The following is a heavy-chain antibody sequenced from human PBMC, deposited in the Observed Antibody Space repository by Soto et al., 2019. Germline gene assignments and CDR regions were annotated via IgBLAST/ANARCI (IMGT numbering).Heavy chain of an antibody. CDR1: GVTFSSSG. J-gene: IGHJ4*02. V-gene: IGHV3-23*01. CDR2: ISRSGGRT. Sequence: GGSLRLSCAASGVTFSSSGMNWVRQAPGKGLEWVSDISRSGGRTYYADSVKGRFTISRDNSKKTLYLQMNSLRAEDTAIYYCAKLTISEPGDNCYWGQGTLVTVSS. CDR3: AKLTISEPGDNCY. D-gene: IGHD1-26*01.